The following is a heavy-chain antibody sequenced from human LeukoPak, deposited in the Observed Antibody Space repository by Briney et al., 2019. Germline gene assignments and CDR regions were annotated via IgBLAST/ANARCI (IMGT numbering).Heavy chain of an antibody. D-gene: IGHD3-10*01. CDR1: GYSFTSYW. CDR3: TSPGSGSLDY. CDR2: IYPGDSDT. V-gene: IGHV5-51*01. Sequence: PGESLKISCKSSGYSFTSYWIGWVRHMPGKGLEWMGIIYPGDSDTRYSPSFQGQVTISAAKSISTAYLQWSSLKASDTAMYYSTSPGSGSLDYWGQGTLVTVSS. J-gene: IGHJ4*02.